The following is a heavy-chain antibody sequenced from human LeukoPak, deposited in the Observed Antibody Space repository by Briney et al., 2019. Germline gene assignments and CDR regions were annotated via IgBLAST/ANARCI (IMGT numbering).Heavy chain of an antibody. CDR3: AREVRGVRRFAIWFDP. D-gene: IGHD3-10*01. V-gene: IGHV3-30*02. Sequence: PGGSLRLSCAASGFTFSSYGMHWVRQAPGKGLEWVAFIRYDGSNKYYADSVKGRFTISRDNSKNTLCLQMNSLRAEDTAVYYCAREVRGVRRFAIWFDPWGQGTLVTVSS. J-gene: IGHJ5*02. CDR2: IRYDGSNK. CDR1: GFTFSSYG.